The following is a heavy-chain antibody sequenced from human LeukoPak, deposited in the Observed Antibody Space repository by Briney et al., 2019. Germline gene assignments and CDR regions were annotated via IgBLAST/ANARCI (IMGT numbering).Heavy chain of an antibody. CDR2: VRYGGST. CDR3: ARVSDSSWFSIHDAFDI. Sequence: SETLSLSCTVSGGSMSINTHSWAWIRQPPGKGLEWIGSVRYGGSTYYNPSVNSRVSVSADTSKNHFSLNLTSVTAADTAVYYFARVSDSSWFSIHDAFDIWGQGTMVTVSS. CDR1: GGSMSINTHS. D-gene: IGHD6-13*01. J-gene: IGHJ3*02. V-gene: IGHV4-39*02.